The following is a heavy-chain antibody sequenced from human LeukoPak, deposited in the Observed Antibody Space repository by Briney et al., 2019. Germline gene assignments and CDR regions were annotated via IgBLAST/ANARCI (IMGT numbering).Heavy chain of an antibody. CDR2: IIPTFGTA. J-gene: IGHJ3*02. V-gene: IGHV1-69*13. D-gene: IGHD5-18*01. Sequence: ASVKVSCKASGGTFSSYAISWVRQAPGQGLEWMGGIIPTFGTANYAQKFQGRVTITADESTSTAYMELSSLRSEDTAVYYCARSGPWIQLWADAFDIWGQGTMVTVSS. CDR1: GGTFSSYA. CDR3: ARSGPWIQLWADAFDI.